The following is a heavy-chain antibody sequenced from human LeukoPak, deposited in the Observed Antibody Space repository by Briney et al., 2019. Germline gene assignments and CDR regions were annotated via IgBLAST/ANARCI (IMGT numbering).Heavy chain of an antibody. CDR2: IIPIFGTA. V-gene: IGHV1-69*13. CDR1: GGTFSSYA. D-gene: IGHD3-22*01. CDR3: ASRISYYDSSGYFG. Sequence: SVKVSCKASGGTFSSYAISWVRQAPGQGLEWMGGIIPIFGTANYAQKFQGRVTITADESTSTAYMELSSLRSEDTAVYYCASRISYYDSSGYFGWGQGTLVTVSS. J-gene: IGHJ4*02.